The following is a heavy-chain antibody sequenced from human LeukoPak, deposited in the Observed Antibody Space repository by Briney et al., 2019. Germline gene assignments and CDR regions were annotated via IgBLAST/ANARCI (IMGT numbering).Heavy chain of an antibody. Sequence: PSETLSLTCAVYGGSFSGYYWSWIRQPPGKGLEWIAEVNHSGSTNYNLSLKSRVTISVDTSKNQFSLKLSSVTAADTAVYYCARDISGYYYGSGSYYWFDPWGQGTLVTVSS. CDR3: ARDISGYYYGSGSYYWFDP. V-gene: IGHV4-34*01. D-gene: IGHD3-10*01. CDR1: GGSFSGYY. CDR2: VNHSGST. J-gene: IGHJ5*02.